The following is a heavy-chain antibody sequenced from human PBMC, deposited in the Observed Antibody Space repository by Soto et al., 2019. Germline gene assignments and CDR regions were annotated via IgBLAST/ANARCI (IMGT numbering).Heavy chain of an antibody. J-gene: IGHJ4*02. CDR3: AKGTSSGGTYYWDY. D-gene: IGHD2-15*01. CDR1: GFTFSSYA. Sequence: PGGSLRLSCAASGFTFSSYAMSWVRQAPGKGLEWVSAISGGGGTTYYADSVKGRFTISRDNSKNTLSLQMNSLRAEDTAIYYCAKGTSSGGTYYWDYWGQGTLVTVSS. CDR2: ISGGGGTT. V-gene: IGHV3-23*01.